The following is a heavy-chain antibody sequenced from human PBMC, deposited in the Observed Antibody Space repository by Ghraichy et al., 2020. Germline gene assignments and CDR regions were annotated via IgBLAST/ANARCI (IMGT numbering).Heavy chain of an antibody. J-gene: IGHJ6*02. Sequence: ASVKVSCKASGYTFTNYGIGWVRQAPGQGLEWMGWISGYNGYTYYAQNIQDRVTMTTGTSTTTAYMELRSLESDDTAVYYCARALSGSGSYYYPYYGMDVWGQGTTVTVSS. CDR3: ARALSGSGSYYYPYYGMDV. CDR1: GYTFTNYG. D-gene: IGHD3-10*01. V-gene: IGHV1-18*01. CDR2: ISGYNGYT.